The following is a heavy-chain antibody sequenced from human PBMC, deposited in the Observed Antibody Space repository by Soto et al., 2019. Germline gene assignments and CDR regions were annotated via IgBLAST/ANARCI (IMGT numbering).Heavy chain of an antibody. V-gene: IGHV2-5*02. CDR3: AQMDFDLYGMDV. D-gene: IGHD3-9*01. J-gene: IGHJ6*02. CDR2: IYWDDAK. CDR1: GISLTTRGVG. Sequence: QITLTESGPTLVKPTQTLTLTCTFSGISLTTRGVGVSWIRQPPGKALEWLAVIYWDDAKHFSPSQKSRLTITKDTSKNQVVLTMTNMDSVDTATYFCAQMDFDLYGMDVWGQGTTVIVSS.